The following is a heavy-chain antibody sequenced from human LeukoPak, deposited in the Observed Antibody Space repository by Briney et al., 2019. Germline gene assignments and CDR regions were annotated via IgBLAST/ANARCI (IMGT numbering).Heavy chain of an antibody. J-gene: IGHJ4*02. D-gene: IGHD1-26*01. CDR2: FDPEDGES. Sequence: ASVKVSCKVSGNSLSETSIHWVRQAPGQWLEWMGGFDPEDGESIFAQRFQGRFSMTGDTSTDTAYMELRSLRLEDTAVYYCATADKWEPLDYWGQGTLVTVSS. V-gene: IGHV1-24*01. CDR1: GNSLSETS. CDR3: ATADKWEPLDY.